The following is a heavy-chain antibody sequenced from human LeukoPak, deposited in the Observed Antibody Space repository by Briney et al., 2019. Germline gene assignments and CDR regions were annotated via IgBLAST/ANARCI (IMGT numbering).Heavy chain of an antibody. CDR3: AKVGGIAAATSAVDY. CDR1: GFTFSSYW. V-gene: IGHV3-7*03. Sequence: PGGSLRLSCAASGFTFSSYWMSWVRQAPGKGLEWVANIKQDGSEKYYVDSVKGRFTISRDNSKNTLYLQMNSLRAEDTAVYYCAKVGGIAAATSAVDYWGQGTLVTVSS. D-gene: IGHD6-13*01. J-gene: IGHJ4*02. CDR2: IKQDGSEK.